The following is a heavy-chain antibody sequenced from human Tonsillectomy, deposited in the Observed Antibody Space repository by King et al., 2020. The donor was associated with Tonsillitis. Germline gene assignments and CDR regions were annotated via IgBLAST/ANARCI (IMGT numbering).Heavy chain of an antibody. CDR1: GFTFSSHD. Sequence: VQLVEFGGGLVQPGGSLRLSCAASGFTFSSHDMHWVRQATGKGLEWVSGIDSAGDTYYPDSVKGRFTISRENAKNSLYLQMNSLRAGDTAVYYCARGRGGYYYLAYWGQGTLVTVSS. D-gene: IGHD3-22*01. V-gene: IGHV3-13*01. CDR3: ARGRGGYYYLAY. CDR2: IDSAGDT. J-gene: IGHJ4*02.